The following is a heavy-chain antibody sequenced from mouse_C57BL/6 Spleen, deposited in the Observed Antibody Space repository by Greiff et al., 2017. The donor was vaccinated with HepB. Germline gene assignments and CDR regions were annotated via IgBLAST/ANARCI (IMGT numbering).Heavy chain of an antibody. CDR1: GYTFTSYW. CDR2: IDPSDSYT. J-gene: IGHJ3*01. Sequence: QVQLQQPGAELVMPGASVKLSCKASGYTFTSYWMHWVKQRPGQGLEWIGEIDPSDSYTNYNQKFKGKSTLTVDKSSSTAYMQLSSLTSEDSAVYYCARLGLYDGYLFAYWGQGTLVTVSA. V-gene: IGHV1-69*01. D-gene: IGHD2-3*01. CDR3: ARLGLYDGYLFAY.